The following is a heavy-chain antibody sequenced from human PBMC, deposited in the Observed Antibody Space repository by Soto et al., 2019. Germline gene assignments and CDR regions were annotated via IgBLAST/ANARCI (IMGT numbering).Heavy chain of an antibody. CDR2: IMPVFSTP. D-gene: IGHD3-3*02. Sequence: SMKGSCKTSGGPFRTSSINWGRQAPGQGLEWMGGIMPVFSTPDYAQKFQGRVTITADESTSTAYMELSSLRSEDTAVYYCARDKDRQQLGGNYYYIMDVWGQ. CDR1: GGPFRTSS. V-gene: IGHV1-69*13. J-gene: IGHJ6*02. CDR3: ARDKDRQQLGGNYYYIMDV.